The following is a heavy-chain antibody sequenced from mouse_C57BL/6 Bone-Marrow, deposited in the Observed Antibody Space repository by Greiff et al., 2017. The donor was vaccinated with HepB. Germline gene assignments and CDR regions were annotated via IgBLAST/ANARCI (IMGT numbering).Heavy chain of an antibody. J-gene: IGHJ1*03. Sequence: DVKLVESGGGLVQSGRSLRLSCATSGFTFSDFYMEWVRQAPGKGLEWIAASRNKANDYTKEYSASVKGRFIVSRDTSQSILYLQMYALRAEDTAIYYCARDAPLLRYWYFDVWGTGTTVTVSS. CDR1: GFTFSDFY. CDR2: SRNKANDYTK. CDR3: ARDAPLLRYWYFDV. D-gene: IGHD1-2*01. V-gene: IGHV7-1*01.